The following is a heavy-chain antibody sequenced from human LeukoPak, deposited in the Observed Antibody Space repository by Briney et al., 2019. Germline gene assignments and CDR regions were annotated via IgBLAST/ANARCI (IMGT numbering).Heavy chain of an antibody. J-gene: IGHJ4*02. CDR2: IYSGGST. CDR1: GFTVSSNY. D-gene: IGHD3-10*01. CDR3: ARAMVRGVITHFDY. Sequence: PGGSLRLSCAASGFTVSSNYMSWVRQAPGKGLEWVSVIYSGGSTYYADSVKGRFTISRDNSKNTLYLQMNRLRAEDTAVYYCARAMVRGVITHFDYWGQGTLVTVSS. V-gene: IGHV3-53*01.